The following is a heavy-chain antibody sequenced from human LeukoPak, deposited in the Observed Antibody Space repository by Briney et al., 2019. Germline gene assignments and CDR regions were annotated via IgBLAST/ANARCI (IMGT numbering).Heavy chain of an antibody. V-gene: IGHV3-30*18. CDR2: ISYDGRTT. CDR1: GFTFRMFA. Sequence: GGSLRLSCAASGFTFRMFAMPWVRQTPGKGLEWVAVISYDGRTTYYRDSVKGRFTISRDDSKNTLYLQMSTLRSDDTAVYYCAKDSAYYDSSGDYFDSWGQGTLVTVSS. CDR3: AKDSAYYDSSGDYFDS. D-gene: IGHD3-22*01. J-gene: IGHJ4*02.